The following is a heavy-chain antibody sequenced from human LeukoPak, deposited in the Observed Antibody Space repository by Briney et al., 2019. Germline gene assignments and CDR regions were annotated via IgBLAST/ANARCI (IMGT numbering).Heavy chain of an antibody. CDR3: ARPASRGVGRYFDL. D-gene: IGHD3-10*01. J-gene: IGHJ2*01. CDR2: LSGSSDNT. V-gene: IGHV3-23*01. Sequence: GGSLTLSCAASGFTFSNYAMSWVRQAPGKGLEWVSALSGSSDNTYYADSVKGRFTISRDNSKNTLYLQMNSLRAEDTALYYCARPASRGVGRYFDLWGRGSLVTVSS. CDR1: GFTFSNYA.